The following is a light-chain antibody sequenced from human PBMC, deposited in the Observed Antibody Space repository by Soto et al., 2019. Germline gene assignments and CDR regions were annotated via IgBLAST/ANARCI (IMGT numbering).Light chain of an antibody. J-gene: IGLJ1*01. CDR2: ANS. CDR3: QSYDSSLIVSKV. Sequence: QSVLTQRPSVSGAPGQRATISCSGSSSNLGAGYDVQWYQQFPGTAPKLLIYANSARPSGVPDRFSGSKSGTSASLAITGLQAEDEADYYCQSYDSSLIVSKVFGTGTKVTVL. CDR1: SSNLGAGYD. V-gene: IGLV1-40*01.